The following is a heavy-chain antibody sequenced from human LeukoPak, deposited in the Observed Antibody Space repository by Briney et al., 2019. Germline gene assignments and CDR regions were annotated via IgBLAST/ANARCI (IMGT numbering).Heavy chain of an antibody. CDR2: IGDSGSGG. CDR3: SRIKYGGNSGYHFDY. V-gene: IGHV3-23*01. D-gene: IGHD4-23*01. J-gene: IGHJ4*02. Sequence: GGSLRLSCSASGVNFNYFAMSWIRQAPGKRLEWVSTIGDSGSGGSYADSVRGRFPISRDNSQNIVYLHMHSLRLDDSAVHYCSRIKYGGNSGYHFDYWGQGALVTVSS. CDR1: GVNFNYFA.